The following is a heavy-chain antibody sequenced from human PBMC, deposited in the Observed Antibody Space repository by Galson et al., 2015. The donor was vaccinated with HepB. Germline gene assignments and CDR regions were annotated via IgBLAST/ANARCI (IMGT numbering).Heavy chain of an antibody. CDR2: ISSSSSYI. Sequence: SLRLSCAASGFTFSSYNMNWVRQAPGKGLEWVSSISSSSSYIHYADSVKGRFTISRDNAKNSLYLQMNSLRAEDTAVYYCARIYCSSTSCYLGSFDPGGQGTLVTASA. D-gene: IGHD2-2*01. CDR1: GFTFSSYN. V-gene: IGHV3-21*01. CDR3: ARIYCSSTSCYLGSFDP. J-gene: IGHJ5*02.